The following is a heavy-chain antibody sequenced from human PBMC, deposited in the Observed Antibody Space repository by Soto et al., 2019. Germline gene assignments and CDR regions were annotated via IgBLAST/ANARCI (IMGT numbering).Heavy chain of an antibody. Sequence: SETLSLTCAVYGGSFSGYYWSWIRQPPGKGLEWIGEINHSGSTNYNPSLKSRVTISVDTSKNQFSLKLSSVTAADTAVYYCARGLGEVPAAIRNGAFDIWGQGTMVTVSS. J-gene: IGHJ3*02. CDR3: ARGLGEVPAAIRNGAFDI. V-gene: IGHV4-34*01. D-gene: IGHD2-2*02. CDR2: INHSGST. CDR1: GGSFSGYY.